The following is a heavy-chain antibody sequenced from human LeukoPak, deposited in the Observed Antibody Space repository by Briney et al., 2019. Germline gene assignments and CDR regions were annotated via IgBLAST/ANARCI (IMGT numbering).Heavy chain of an antibody. Sequence: SQTLSLTCTVSGGSISSGDYYWSWIRQHPGKGLEWIGYIYYSGSTYYNPSLKSRVTITVDTSKNQFSQKLSSVTAADTAVYYCARLYTTFRAFDIWGQGTMVTVSS. CDR2: IYYSGST. V-gene: IGHV4-31*03. D-gene: IGHD2-2*02. CDR1: GGSISSGDYY. CDR3: ARLYTTFRAFDI. J-gene: IGHJ3*02.